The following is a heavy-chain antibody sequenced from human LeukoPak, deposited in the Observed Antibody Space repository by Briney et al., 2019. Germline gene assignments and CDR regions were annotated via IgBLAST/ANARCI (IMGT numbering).Heavy chain of an antibody. CDR3: ARDTAVGGNSGFDY. CDR1: GFTFSSYW. Sequence: GGSLRLSCAASGFTFSSYWMHWVRQAPGKGLVWVSRINSDGSSTSYADSVKGRFTISRDNAKNTLYLQVNSLRAEDTAVYYCARDTAVGGNSGFDYWGQGTLVTVPS. J-gene: IGHJ4*02. D-gene: IGHD4-23*01. V-gene: IGHV3-74*01. CDR2: INSDGSST.